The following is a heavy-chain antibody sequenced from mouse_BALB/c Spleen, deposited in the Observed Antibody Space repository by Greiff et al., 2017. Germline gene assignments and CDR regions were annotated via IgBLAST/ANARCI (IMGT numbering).Heavy chain of an antibody. CDR2: ISSGGST. CDR1: GFTFSSYA. CDR3: ARRYGNYKYFDV. V-gene: IGHV5-6-5*01. D-gene: IGHD2-10*02. Sequence: EVKLMESGGGLVKPGGSLKLSCAASGFTFSSYAMSWVRQTPEKRLEWVAFISSGGSTYYPDSVKGRFTISRDNARNILYLQMSSLRSEDTAMYYCARRYGNYKYFDVWGAGTTVTVSS. J-gene: IGHJ1*01.